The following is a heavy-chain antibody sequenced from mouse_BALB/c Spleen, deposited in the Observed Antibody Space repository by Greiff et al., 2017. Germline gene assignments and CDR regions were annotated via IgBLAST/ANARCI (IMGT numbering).Heavy chain of an antibody. Sequence: EVKLMESGGGLVQPGGSLKLSCAASGFTFSSYGMSWVRQTPDKRLELVATINSNGGSTYYPDSVKGRFPISRDNAKNTLYLQMSSLKSEDTAMYYCAREDSSCYYPYAMDYWGQGTSVTVSS. CDR3: AREDSSCYYPYAMDY. CDR2: INSNGGST. D-gene: IGHD3-2*01. V-gene: IGHV5-6-3*01. J-gene: IGHJ4*01. CDR1: GFTFSSYG.